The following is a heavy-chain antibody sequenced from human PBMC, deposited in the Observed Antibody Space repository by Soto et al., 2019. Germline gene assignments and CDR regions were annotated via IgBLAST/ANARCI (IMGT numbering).Heavy chain of an antibody. CDR1: GDSVSSSSAA. Sequence: SQTLSLTCDISGDSVSSSSAAWNWIRQSPSRGLEWLGRTYYRSKWIHEYTVSMESRITINPDTSKNQFSLHIYSVTPEDTAVYYCAGVVWFRGMDVWGQGPPVTVSS. D-gene: IGHD3-16*01. CDR3: AGVVWFRGMDV. J-gene: IGHJ6*02. CDR2: TYYRSKWIH. V-gene: IGHV6-1*01.